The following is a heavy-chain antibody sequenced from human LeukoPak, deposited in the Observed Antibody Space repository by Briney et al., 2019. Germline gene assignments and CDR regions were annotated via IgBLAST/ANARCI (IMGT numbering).Heavy chain of an antibody. J-gene: IGHJ4*02. CDR2: ISGSGGST. CDR1: GFTFSSYA. CDR3: AKETLSGSYGY. Sequence: PGGSLRLSCAASGFTFSSYAMSWVRQAPGKGLEWVSAISGSGGSTYYADSVKGRFTISRDNAKNSLYLQMNSLRAEDTALYYCAKETLSGSYGYWGQGTLVTVSS. D-gene: IGHD1-26*01. V-gene: IGHV3-23*01.